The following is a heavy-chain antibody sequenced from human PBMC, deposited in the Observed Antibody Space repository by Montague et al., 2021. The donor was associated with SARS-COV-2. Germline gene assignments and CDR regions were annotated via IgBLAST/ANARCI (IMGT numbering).Heavy chain of an antibody. CDR2: IYYSGST. J-gene: IGHJ3*02. D-gene: IGHD5-12*01. V-gene: IGHV4-39*02. Sequence: SETLSLTCTVSGGSISSSNYYWDWIRQPPGKGLEWIGSIYYSGSTYYNPSLESRVTISVDTSKNHFSLKLSSVTAADTAVYYCARRGRKLLPVATTIGGFDIWGQGTMVTVSS. CDR3: ARRGRKLLPVATTIGGFDI. CDR1: GGSISSSNYY.